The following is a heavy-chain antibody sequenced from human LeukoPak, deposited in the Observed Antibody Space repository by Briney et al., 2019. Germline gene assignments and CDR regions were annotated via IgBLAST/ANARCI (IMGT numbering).Heavy chain of an antibody. V-gene: IGHV5-51*01. D-gene: IGHD5-24*01. Sequence: GESLKISCKGSGYSFTSYWIGWVRQLPGKGLEYMGIIHPGDSDTRYSPSFQGQVTISVDRSSSTAYIQWSRLKASDTAMYYCATHPGGLQSGFDNWGQGTLVTVSS. CDR2: IHPGDSDT. CDR3: ATHPGGLQSGFDN. CDR1: GYSFTSYW. J-gene: IGHJ4*02.